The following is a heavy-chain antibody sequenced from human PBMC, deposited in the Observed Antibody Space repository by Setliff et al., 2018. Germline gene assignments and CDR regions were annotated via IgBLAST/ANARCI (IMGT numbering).Heavy chain of an antibody. CDR2: IIPFFGTV. CDR3: ARGPLDFVVVPAAAKFDY. D-gene: IGHD2-2*01. CDR1: GGTFSNYA. Sequence: SVKVSCKASGGTFSNYAISWVRQAPGQGLEWMGGIIPFFGTVDYTQKFQGRVTITTDESTSTAYMELRSLRPDDTAVYYCARGPLDFVVVPAAAKFDYWGQGTLVTVSS. J-gene: IGHJ4*02. V-gene: IGHV1-69*05.